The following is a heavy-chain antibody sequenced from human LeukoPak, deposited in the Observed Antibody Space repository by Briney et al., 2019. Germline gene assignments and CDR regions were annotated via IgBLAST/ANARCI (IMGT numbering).Heavy chain of an antibody. CDR2: ICGISDT. J-gene: IGHJ4*02. CDR3: AKDRLRWAMDF. CDR1: GFTFSSYA. V-gene: IGHV3-23*01. D-gene: IGHD4-23*01. Sequence: GGSLRLSCAASGFTFSSYAMSWVRQAPGKGLQWVSGICGISDTFYADSVKGRFTISRDNSKNTLYLQMNSLRAEDTAVYYCAKDRLRWAMDFWGQGTLVTVSS.